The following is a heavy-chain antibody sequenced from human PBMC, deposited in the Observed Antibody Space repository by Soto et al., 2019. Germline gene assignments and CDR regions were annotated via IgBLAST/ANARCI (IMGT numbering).Heavy chain of an antibody. Sequence: GGSLRLSCAASGFTFSSYGMHWVRQAPGKGLEWVAVISYDGSNKYYADSVKGRFTISRDNSKNTLYLQMNSLRAEDTAVYYCARSRGYSFLIGYWGQGTLVTVSS. CDR1: GFTFSSYG. J-gene: IGHJ4*02. CDR3: ARSRGYSFLIGY. V-gene: IGHV3-30*03. D-gene: IGHD5-18*01. CDR2: ISYDGSNK.